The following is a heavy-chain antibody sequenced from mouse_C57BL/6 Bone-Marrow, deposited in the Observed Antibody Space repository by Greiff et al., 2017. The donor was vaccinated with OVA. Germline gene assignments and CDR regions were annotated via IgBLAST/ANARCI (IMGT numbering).Heavy chain of an antibody. J-gene: IGHJ4*01. Sequence: QVQLQQSGAELVRPGTSVKVSCKASGYAFTNYLIEWVKQRPGQGLEWIGEINPGSGGTNYNEKFKGKATLTADKSSSTAYMQLSSLTSEDSAVYFCAGLRSYAMDYWGQGTSVTVSS. CDR2: INPGSGGT. V-gene: IGHV1-54*01. D-gene: IGHD1-1*01. CDR3: AGLRSYAMDY. CDR1: GYAFTNYL.